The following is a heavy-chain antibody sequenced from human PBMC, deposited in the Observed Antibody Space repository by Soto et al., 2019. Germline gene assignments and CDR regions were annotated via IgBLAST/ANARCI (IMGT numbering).Heavy chain of an antibody. Sequence: GESLKISCKGCGYKMKNYWTGRLRQMTGQGLEWMGISYPADSDTRYSPSFQGQVTISVDKSINPAYLQWSSLQASDTASYYCARSVGGSYYYHGMDVWGQGTTVTVSS. CDR2: SYPADSDT. D-gene: IGHD1-26*01. V-gene: IGHV5-51*01. J-gene: IGHJ6*02. CDR3: ARSVGGSYYYHGMDV. CDR1: GYKMKNYW.